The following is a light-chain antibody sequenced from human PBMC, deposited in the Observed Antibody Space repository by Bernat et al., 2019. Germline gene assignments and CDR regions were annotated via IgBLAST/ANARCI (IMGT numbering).Light chain of an antibody. V-gene: IGLV3-21*04. Sequence: SYVLSQPASVSVAPRETARITCGGSNIGTQGVHWYQQRPGQAPVLVISSQNDRPSGIPERFSGSNSGDTATLTISRVEAGDEADYYCQVWDSGSDHYVFGSGTKVTVL. CDR2: SQN. J-gene: IGLJ1*01. CDR3: QVWDSGSDHYV. CDR1: NIGTQG.